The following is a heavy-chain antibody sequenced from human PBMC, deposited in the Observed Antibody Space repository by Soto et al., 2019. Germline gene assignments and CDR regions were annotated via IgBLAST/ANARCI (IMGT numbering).Heavy chain of an antibody. D-gene: IGHD3-9*01. J-gene: IGHJ6*03. CDR1: GGSFSGYY. CDR3: ARVPKLLYFDWPRNYSMDV. Sequence: SETLSLTCAVYGGSFSGYYWSWIRQPPGKGLEWIGEINHSGSTNYNPSLKSRVTISVDTSKNQFSLKLSSVTAADTAVYYCARVPKLLYFDWPRNYSMDVWGKAPTVSLSS. CDR2: INHSGST. V-gene: IGHV4-34*01.